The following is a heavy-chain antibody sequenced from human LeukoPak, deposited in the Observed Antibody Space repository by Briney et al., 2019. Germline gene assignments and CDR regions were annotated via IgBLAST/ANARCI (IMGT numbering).Heavy chain of an antibody. CDR2: MNPNSGNT. Sequence: ASVKVSCKASGYTFTSYDINWVRQATGQGLEWMGWMNPNSGNTGYAQKFQGRVTMTRNTSISTAYMELSSLRSEDTAVYYCARGLEYSSSWYLNYYYYGMDVWGQGTTVTVSS. D-gene: IGHD6-13*01. V-gene: IGHV1-8*01. CDR1: GYTFTSYD. CDR3: ARGLEYSSSWYLNYYYYGMDV. J-gene: IGHJ6*02.